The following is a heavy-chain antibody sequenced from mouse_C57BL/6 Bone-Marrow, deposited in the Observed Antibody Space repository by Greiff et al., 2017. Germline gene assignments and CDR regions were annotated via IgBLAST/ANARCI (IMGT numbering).Heavy chain of an antibody. CDR1: GYTFTSSG. CDR3: ASPIYYGTAWFAY. CDR2: IYPRSGNT. Sequence: VKLMESGAELARPGASVKLSCKASGYTFTSSGISWVKQRTGQGLEWIGEIYPRSGNTYYNEKFKGKATLTADKSSSTAYMELRSLTSEDSAVYFCASPIYYGTAWFAYWGQGTLVTVSA. J-gene: IGHJ3*01. D-gene: IGHD2-1*01. V-gene: IGHV1-81*01.